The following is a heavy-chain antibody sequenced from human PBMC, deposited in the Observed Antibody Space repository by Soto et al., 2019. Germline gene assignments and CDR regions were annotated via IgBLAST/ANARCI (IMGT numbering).Heavy chain of an antibody. J-gene: IGHJ4*02. Sequence: ASVKVSCKASGYTFTSYAMHWVRQAPGQRLEWMGWINAGNGNTKYSQKFQGRVAITADESTSTAYMELSSLRSEDTAVYYCARGRIVGATRPFDYWGQGTLVTVSS. CDR2: INAGNGNT. CDR1: GYTFTSYA. CDR3: ARGRIVGATRPFDY. V-gene: IGHV1-3*01. D-gene: IGHD1-26*01.